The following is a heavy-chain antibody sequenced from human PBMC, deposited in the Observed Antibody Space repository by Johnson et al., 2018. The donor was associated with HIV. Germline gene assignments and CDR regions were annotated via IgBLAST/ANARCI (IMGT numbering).Heavy chain of an antibody. D-gene: IGHD3-22*01. J-gene: IGHJ3*01. V-gene: IGHV3-73*01. CDR3: TRTDDTYNYDSGGYVDAFDF. CDR2: IRSKANSYAT. Sequence: VQLVESGGGLVQPGGSLKLSCAASGLTFSDSAMHWVRQASGKGLEWVGRIRSKANSYATAFAASVKGRFTIYRDDSKNTAYLQMNSLKTDDTAVYFCTRTDDTYNYDSGGYVDAFDFWGQGTMVTVSS. CDR1: GLTFSDSA.